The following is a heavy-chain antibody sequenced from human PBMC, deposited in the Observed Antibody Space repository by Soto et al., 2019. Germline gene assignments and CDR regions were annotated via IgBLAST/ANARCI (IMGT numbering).Heavy chain of an antibody. J-gene: IGHJ6*03. V-gene: IGHV4-59*01. D-gene: IGHD3-3*01. CDR1: GGSISSYY. CDR2: IYYSGST. CDR3: ARGYYDFWSGYYWHYYMDV. Sequence: PSETLSLTCTVSGGSISSYYWSWIRQPPEKGLEWIGYIYYSGSTNYNPSLKSRVTISVDTSKNQFSLKLSSVTAADTAVYYCARGYYDFWSGYYWHYYMDVWGKGTTVTVSS.